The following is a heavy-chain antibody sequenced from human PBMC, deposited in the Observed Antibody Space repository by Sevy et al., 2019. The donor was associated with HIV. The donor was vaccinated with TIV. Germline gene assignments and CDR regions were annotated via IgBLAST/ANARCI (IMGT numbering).Heavy chain of an antibody. CDR2: IRYDGSNK. V-gene: IGHV3-30*02. Sequence: GGSLRLSCAASGFTFSTYGMHWVRQAPGKGLEWVAFIRYDGSNKYYADSVKGRFTISRDNSKNTLYLQMNSLRAEDTAVYYCVKGGPTLYYYGMDVWGQGTTVNVSS. CDR3: VKGGPTLYYYGMDV. CDR1: GFTFSTYG. J-gene: IGHJ6*02. D-gene: IGHD3-10*01.